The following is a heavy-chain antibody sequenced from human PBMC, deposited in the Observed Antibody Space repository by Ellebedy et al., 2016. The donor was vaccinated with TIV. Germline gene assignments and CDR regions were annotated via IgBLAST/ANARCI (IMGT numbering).Heavy chain of an antibody. CDR2: ISSGSADR. D-gene: IGHD1/OR15-1a*01. Sequence: GESLKISXAASGFIFRLHSMNWVRQTPGKGLEWVSSISSGSADRSYADSVKGRFTISRDNAKNSVYLQMNSLRAEDTAVYYCAKDLRIVRTFDYWGQGTLVTVSS. V-gene: IGHV3-21*04. CDR3: AKDLRIVRTFDY. CDR1: GFIFRLHS. J-gene: IGHJ4*02.